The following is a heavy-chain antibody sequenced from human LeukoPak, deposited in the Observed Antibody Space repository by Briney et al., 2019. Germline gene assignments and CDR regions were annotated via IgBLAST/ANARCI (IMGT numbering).Heavy chain of an antibody. J-gene: IGHJ6*03. CDR2: ISGSGGST. D-gene: IGHD1-26*01. V-gene: IGHV3-23*01. Sequence: GGSLRLSCAVSGFTFTYYGMSWVRQAPGKGLEWVSAISGSGGSTYYADSVKGRFTISRDNSKNTLYLQMNSLRAEDTAVYYCARVGGSYYYYYYMDVWGKGTTVTISS. CDR1: GFTFTYYG. CDR3: ARVGGSYYYYYYMDV.